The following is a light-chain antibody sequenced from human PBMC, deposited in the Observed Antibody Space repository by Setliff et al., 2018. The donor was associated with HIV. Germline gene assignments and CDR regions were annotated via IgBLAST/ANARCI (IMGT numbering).Light chain of an antibody. CDR1: SSDVGSYSL. V-gene: IGLV2-23*02. J-gene: IGLJ1*01. Sequence: QSALAQPASASGLPGQSITISCTGTSSDVGSYSLVSWYQHHPGKAPKVMIYEVTKRPSGVSARFSGSKSGNTASLTISGLQAEDEADYYCCSYAGTNMPYVFGPGTKATVL. CDR3: CSYAGTNMPYV. CDR2: EVT.